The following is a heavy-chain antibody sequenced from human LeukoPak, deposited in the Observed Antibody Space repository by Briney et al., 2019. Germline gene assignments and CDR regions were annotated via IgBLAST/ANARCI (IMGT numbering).Heavy chain of an antibody. Sequence: SETLSLTCGLFGRSIIGYHWNWIRQSPGKGLEWIGEIIHSGSANYNPSFKSRVTISLDTSKNQFSLELRSVTAADTAVYYCARDPTTVVSVPYYFDDWGQGTLVTVS. CDR3: ARDPTTVVSVPYYFDD. J-gene: IGHJ4*02. V-gene: IGHV4-34*12. D-gene: IGHD4-11*01. CDR2: IIHSGSA. CDR1: GRSIIGYH.